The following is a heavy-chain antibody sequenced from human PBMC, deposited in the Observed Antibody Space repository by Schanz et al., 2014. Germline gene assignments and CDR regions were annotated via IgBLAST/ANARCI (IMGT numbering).Heavy chain of an antibody. J-gene: IGHJ6*03. Sequence: VQLEQSGAEVKKPGSSVKVSCKASGGTFSSFGINWVRQAPGQGLEWMGRIIPILGIANYAQNFQGRVTITADKSTSTAYMELSSLRSEDPAVYYCAGTYCSSTSCYTGYYYMDVWGKGTTVTVSS. CDR2: IIPILGIA. D-gene: IGHD2-2*02. V-gene: IGHV1-69*02. CDR3: AGTYCSSTSCYTGYYYMDV. CDR1: GGTFSSFG.